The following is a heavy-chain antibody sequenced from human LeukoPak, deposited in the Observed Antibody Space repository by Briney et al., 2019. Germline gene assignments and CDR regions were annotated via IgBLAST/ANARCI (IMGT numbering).Heavy chain of an antibody. CDR1: GGSISSSHW. J-gene: IGHJ4*02. D-gene: IGHD3-10*01. CDR3: ANLWFGELLGVGY. V-gene: IGHV4-4*02. Sequence: SETLSLTCAVSGGSISSSHWWSWVRQPPGKGLEWIGEIYYSGSTYYNPSLKSRVTISVDTSKNQFSLKLSSVTAADTAVYYCANLWFGELLGVGYWGQGTLVTVSS. CDR2: IYYSGST.